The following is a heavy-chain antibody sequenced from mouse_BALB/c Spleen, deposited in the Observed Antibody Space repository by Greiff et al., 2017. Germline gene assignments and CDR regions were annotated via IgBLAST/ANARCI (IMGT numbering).Heavy chain of an antibody. CDR3: AEHGGSNYNYFDY. D-gene: IGHD2-5*01. CDR2: IWGGGST. V-gene: IGHV2-6-5*01. J-gene: IGHJ2*01. Sequence: VQLQESGPGLVAPSQSLSITCTVSGFSLTDYGVSWIRQPPGKGLEWLGVIWGGGSTYYNSALKSRLSISKDNSKSQVFLIMNSLQTDDTAMYYCAEHGGSNYNYFDYWGQGTTLTVSS. CDR1: GFSLTDYG.